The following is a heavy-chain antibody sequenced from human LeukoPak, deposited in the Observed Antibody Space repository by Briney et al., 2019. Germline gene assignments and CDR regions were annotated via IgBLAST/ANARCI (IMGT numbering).Heavy chain of an antibody. V-gene: IGHV7-4-1*02. CDR1: GYTFTSYA. CDR2: INTNTGNP. Sequence: GASVKVSCKASGYTFTSYAMNWVRQAPGQGLGWMGWINTNTGNPTYAQGFTGRFVFSLDTSVSTAYLQISSLKAEDTAVYYCARAHILEWPDALPDYYYYGMDVWGQGTTVTVSS. J-gene: IGHJ6*02. D-gene: IGHD3-3*01. CDR3: ARAHILEWPDALPDYYYYGMDV.